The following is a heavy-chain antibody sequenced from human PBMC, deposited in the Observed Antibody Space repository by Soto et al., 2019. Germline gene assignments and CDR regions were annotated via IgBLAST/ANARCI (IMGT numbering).Heavy chain of an antibody. Sequence: SVKVSCKASGGTFSSYTISWVRQAPGQGLEWMGRIIPILGIANYAQKFQGRVTITADKSTSTAYMELSSLRSEDTAVYYCARDKTVVDSNYGDYYFDYWGQGTLVTVSS. CDR3: ARDKTVVDSNYGDYYFDY. V-gene: IGHV1-69*04. CDR2: IIPILGIA. CDR1: GGTFSSYT. J-gene: IGHJ4*02. D-gene: IGHD4-4*01.